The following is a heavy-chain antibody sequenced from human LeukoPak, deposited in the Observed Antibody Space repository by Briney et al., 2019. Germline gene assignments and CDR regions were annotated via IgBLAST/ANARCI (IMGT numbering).Heavy chain of an antibody. CDR2: IYYSGST. J-gene: IGHJ4*02. CDR3: ARDYVGKPGGPFDY. CDR1: GGSISSSSYY. D-gene: IGHD3-16*01. V-gene: IGHV4-39*02. Sequence: ASETLSLTCTVSGGSISSSSYYWGWIRQPPGKGLEWIGSIYYSGSTYYNPSLKSRVTISVDTSKNQFSLKLSSVTAADTAVYYCARDYVGKPGGPFDYWGQGTLVTVSS.